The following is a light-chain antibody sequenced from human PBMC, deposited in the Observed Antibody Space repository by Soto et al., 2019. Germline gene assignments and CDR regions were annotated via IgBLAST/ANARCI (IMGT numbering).Light chain of an antibody. CDR2: GAS. J-gene: IGKJ1*01. CDR1: QSFSSN. V-gene: IGKV3-15*01. CDR3: QQYNNWPLT. Sequence: EIEMTQSPATLSVSPGERATLSCRASQSFSSNLAWYQQKPGQAPRLLIYGASTRATGIPARFSGSGSGTEFTLTISSLQSEDFAVYYCQQYNNWPLTFGQGTKVEIK.